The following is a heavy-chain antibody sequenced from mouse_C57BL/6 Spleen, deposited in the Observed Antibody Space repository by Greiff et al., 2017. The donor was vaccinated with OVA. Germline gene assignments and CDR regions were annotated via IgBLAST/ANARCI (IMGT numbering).Heavy chain of an antibody. J-gene: IGHJ2*01. CDR3: ARGVYGNYVGDY. Sequence: VKLQESGAELVKPGASVKISCKASGYAFSSYWMNWVKQRPGKGLKWIGQIYPGDGDPNYNGKFKGKATLTADKSSSTAYMQLSSLTSEDSAVYFCARGVYGNYVGDYWGQGTTLTVSS. CDR2: IYPGDGDP. V-gene: IGHV1-80*01. CDR1: GYAFSSYW. D-gene: IGHD2-1*01.